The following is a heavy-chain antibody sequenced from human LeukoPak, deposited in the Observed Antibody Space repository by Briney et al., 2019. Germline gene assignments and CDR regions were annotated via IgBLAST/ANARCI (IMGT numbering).Heavy chain of an antibody. D-gene: IGHD1-26*01. CDR1: GFTFGSYG. V-gene: IGHV3-30*18. J-gene: IGHJ4*02. CDR3: AKDCNSGSFSH. CDR2: ISYDGGNK. Sequence: PGGSLRLSCAASGFTFGSYGMHWVRQAPGKGLEWVAVISYDGGNKYSADSVKGRFTISRDNSKNTLYLQMNSLRAEDTAVYYCAKDCNSGSFSHWGQGTLVTVSS.